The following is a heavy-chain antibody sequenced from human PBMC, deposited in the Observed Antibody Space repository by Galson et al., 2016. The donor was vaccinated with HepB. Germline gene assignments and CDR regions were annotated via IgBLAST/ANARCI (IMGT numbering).Heavy chain of an antibody. Sequence: SLRLPCAASGFSFSLYTMNWIRQSPGKGLEWVSSIPGSGDVPHYEDSVKGRFTVARDNSRNTLYLQMNSLRAEDTAIYYCAKDFGRIVFGSSGPWGPGTLVIVSS. CDR1: GFSFSLYT. CDR3: AKDFGRIVFGSSGP. CDR2: IPGSGDVP. V-gene: IGHV3-23*01. J-gene: IGHJ5*02. D-gene: IGHD3-22*01.